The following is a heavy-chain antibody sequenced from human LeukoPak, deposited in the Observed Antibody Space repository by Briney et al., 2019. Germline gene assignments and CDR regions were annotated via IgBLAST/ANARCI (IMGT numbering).Heavy chain of an antibody. D-gene: IGHD5-24*01. CDR3: ARRRWLHDFHFDY. CDR1: GYTFTGYY. J-gene: IGHJ4*02. Sequence: ASVKVSCKASGYTFTGYYMHWVRQAPGQGLEWMGWINPNSGGTNYAQKFQGRVTMTRDTSISTAYMELSRLRSDDTAVYYCARRRWLHDFHFDYWGQGTLVTVSS. CDR2: INPNSGGT. V-gene: IGHV1-2*02.